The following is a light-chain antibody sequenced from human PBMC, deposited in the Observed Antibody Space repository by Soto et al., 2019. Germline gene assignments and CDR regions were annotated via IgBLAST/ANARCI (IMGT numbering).Light chain of an antibody. CDR3: QQYNSYPIT. V-gene: IGKV1-16*01. CDR1: QVIVTY. CDR2: AAS. Sequence: IQMTQSPAALRSSXEDRLSITXWASQVIVTYLNWYHQKPGQAPKLLIYAASNLQSGVPSRFSGSGSGTDFTLTISSLQPDDFATYYCQQYNSYPITFGQGTRLRL. J-gene: IGKJ5*01.